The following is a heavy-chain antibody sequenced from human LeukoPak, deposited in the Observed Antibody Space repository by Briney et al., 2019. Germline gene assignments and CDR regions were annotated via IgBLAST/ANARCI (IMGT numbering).Heavy chain of an antibody. J-gene: IGHJ4*02. CDR3: ARGNHSPAAVTNYFDY. Sequence: SETLSLTCTVSGGSLSSGGCYWSWIRQHPGRGLEWLGEINHSGSTNYNPSLKSRVTISVDTSKNQFSLKLSSVTAADTAVYYCARGNHSPAAVTNYFDYWGQGTLVTVSS. CDR1: GGSLSSGGCY. V-gene: IGHV4-34*01. CDR2: INHSGST. D-gene: IGHD2-2*01.